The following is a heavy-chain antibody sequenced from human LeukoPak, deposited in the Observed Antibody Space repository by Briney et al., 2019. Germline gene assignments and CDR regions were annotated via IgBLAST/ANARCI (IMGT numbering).Heavy chain of an antibody. J-gene: IGHJ4*02. V-gene: IGHV4-59*08. D-gene: IGHD2-15*01. CDR2: IYHSGST. CDR3: ARLYCNGGSCFEAY. Sequence: SETLSLTCTVSGGSISTYYWSWIRQPPGKGLEWIGYIYHSGSTNYNPSLKSRVTISVDTSKNQFALKLSSVTAADTAVYYCARLYCNGGSCFEAYWGQGTLVTVSS. CDR1: GGSISTYY.